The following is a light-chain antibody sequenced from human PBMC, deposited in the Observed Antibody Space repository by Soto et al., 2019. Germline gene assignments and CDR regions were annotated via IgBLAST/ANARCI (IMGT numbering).Light chain of an antibody. CDR3: QQRFCSSRT. V-gene: IGKV4-1*01. Sequence: DIVMTQSPDSLAVSLGERATINCKSSQSVLHTSNNKNLLAWYQQKPGQPPKLLISLASTRGSGVPDRLSGSGSGTDFALTISSLQAEDVAVYSCQQRFCSSRTFGQGTKVEI. CDR2: LAS. CDR1: QSVLHTSNNKNL. J-gene: IGKJ1*01.